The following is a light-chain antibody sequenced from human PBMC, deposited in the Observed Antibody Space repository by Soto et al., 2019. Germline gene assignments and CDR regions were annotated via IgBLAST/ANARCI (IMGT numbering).Light chain of an antibody. CDR3: QQRSNWLMYT. J-gene: IGKJ2*01. CDR1: QSVSSY. V-gene: IGKV3-11*01. Sequence: EIVLTQSPATLSLSPGERDTLSCRASQSVSSYLAWYQQKPGRAPRLLIYDASNRATGIPARFSGSGSGTDFTLTISSLEPEDFAVYYCQQRSNWLMYTFGQGTKLEIK. CDR2: DAS.